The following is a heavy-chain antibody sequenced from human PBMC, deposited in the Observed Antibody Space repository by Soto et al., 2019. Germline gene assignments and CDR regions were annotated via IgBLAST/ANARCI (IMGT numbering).Heavy chain of an antibody. V-gene: IGHV3-23*01. CDR2: ISGSGGST. CDR1: GFTFSSYA. Sequence: GGSLRLSCAASGFTFSSYAMSWVRQAPGKGLEWVSAISGSGGSTYYADSVKGRFTISRDNSKNTLYLQMNSLRAEDTAVYYCAKGASYYGSGSYYNPFDYWGQGTLVTVSS. J-gene: IGHJ4*02. D-gene: IGHD3-10*01. CDR3: AKGASYYGSGSYYNPFDY.